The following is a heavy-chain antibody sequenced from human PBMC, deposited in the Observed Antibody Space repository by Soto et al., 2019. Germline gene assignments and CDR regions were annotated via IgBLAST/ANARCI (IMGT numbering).Heavy chain of an antibody. V-gene: IGHV1-8*01. CDR3: ARERTGTTSMDV. CDR2: MNPNSGNT. D-gene: IGHD1-1*01. Sequence: QVQLVQSGAEVKKPGASVKVSCKASGYTFTSYDINWVRQATGQGLEWMGWMNPNSGNTGYAQKFQDRVTMTRNTSISTAYMEVSSLRSEDTAVYYCARERTGTTSMDVWGQGTTVTVSS. CDR1: GYTFTSYD. J-gene: IGHJ6*02.